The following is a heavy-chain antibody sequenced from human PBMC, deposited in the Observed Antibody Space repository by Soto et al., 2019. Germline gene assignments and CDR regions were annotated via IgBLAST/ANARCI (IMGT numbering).Heavy chain of an antibody. J-gene: IGHJ4*02. Sequence: SETLSLTCTVSGGSISSGSFSWSWIRQPPGRGLEWIGYIYHSGSTYYIPSLRSRVAISMDRAKNQFSLHLSSVTAEDTAVYFCARVRYSDNWHGLIDFWGLGTLVTVSS. CDR3: ARVRYSDNWHGLIDF. V-gene: IGHV4-30-2*01. D-gene: IGHD4-4*01. CDR2: IYHSGST. CDR1: GGSISSGSFS.